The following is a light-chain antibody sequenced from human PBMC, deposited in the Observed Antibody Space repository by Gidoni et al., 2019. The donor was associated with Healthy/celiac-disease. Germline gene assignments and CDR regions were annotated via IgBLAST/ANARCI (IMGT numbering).Light chain of an antibody. CDR3: SSYAGSNNFVV. CDR2: EVS. Sequence: QSALKQPPSASGSPGQSVTISCTGTSSDVGGYNYVSWSQQPPGKAPKLMIYEVSKRPSGVPARFSGSKSGNTASLTVSGLQAEDEADYYCSSYAGSNNFVVFGGGTKLTVL. V-gene: IGLV2-8*01. CDR1: SSDVGGYNY. J-gene: IGLJ2*01.